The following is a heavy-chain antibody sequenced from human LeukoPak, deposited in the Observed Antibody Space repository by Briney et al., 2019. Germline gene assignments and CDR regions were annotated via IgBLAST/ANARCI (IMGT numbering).Heavy chain of an antibody. J-gene: IGHJ4*02. Sequence: GASVKVSCKASGYTFTSYGISWVRQAPGQGPEWMGWISAYNGNTNYAQKLLGRVTMTTDTSTSTAYMELRSLRSDDTAVYCCARVQQWLEDFDYWGQGTLVTVSS. CDR2: ISAYNGNT. CDR1: GYTFTSYG. D-gene: IGHD6-19*01. V-gene: IGHV1-18*01. CDR3: ARVQQWLEDFDY.